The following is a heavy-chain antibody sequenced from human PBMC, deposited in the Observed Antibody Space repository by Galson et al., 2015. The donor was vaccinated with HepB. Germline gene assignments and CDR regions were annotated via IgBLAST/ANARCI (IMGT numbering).Heavy chain of an antibody. J-gene: IGHJ6*02. CDR3: AKNRNAMAV. Sequence: SLRLSCAASGFTFSDNYMSWIRQAPGKGLEWVSYISGSGTTIYYADSVKGRFTVSRDNAKNSLFLQMNSLGVEDTAIYYCAKNRNAMAVWGQGTTVTVSS. D-gene: IGHD1-14*01. CDR2: ISGSGTTI. V-gene: IGHV3-11*01. CDR1: GFTFSDNY.